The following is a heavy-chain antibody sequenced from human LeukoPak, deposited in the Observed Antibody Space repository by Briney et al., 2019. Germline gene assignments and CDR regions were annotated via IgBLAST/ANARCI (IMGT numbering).Heavy chain of an antibody. CDR1: GYTFTSYG. Sequence: ASVKVSCKASGYTFTSYGISWVRQAPGQGLEWMGWISAYNGNTNYAQKLQGRVTMTTDTSTSTAYMELRSLTSDDTAVYYCARDHLPYYYDSSGYQGFDPWGQRTLVTVSS. V-gene: IGHV1-18*01. CDR3: ARDHLPYYYDSSGYQGFDP. D-gene: IGHD3-22*01. J-gene: IGHJ5*02. CDR2: ISAYNGNT.